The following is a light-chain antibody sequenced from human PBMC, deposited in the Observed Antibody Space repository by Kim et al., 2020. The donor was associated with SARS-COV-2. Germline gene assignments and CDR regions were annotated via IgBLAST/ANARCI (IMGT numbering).Light chain of an antibody. J-gene: IGKJ2*01. CDR2: KTS. Sequence: IQMTQSPSTLSASIGDRVTITCRASQSISTWLAWYQQKPGKAPKLLIYKTSNLEAGVPSRFGGSGSETEFTLTITSLQPDDVATYYCQQYNAYPYTFGQGTKLEIK. CDR1: QSISTW. CDR3: QQYNAYPYT. V-gene: IGKV1-5*03.